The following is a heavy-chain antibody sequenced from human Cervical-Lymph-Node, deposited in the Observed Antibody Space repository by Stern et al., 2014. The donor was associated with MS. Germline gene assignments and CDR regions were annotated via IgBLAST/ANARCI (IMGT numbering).Heavy chain of an antibody. V-gene: IGHV1-69*11. D-gene: IGHD2-15*01. Sequence: EQLVEYGAAVKKPGSSVKVSCKSSGDTFSTHAISWVRQAPGQGLERMGRIIPILDTTDYAQKFQGRLTIDADESTNTAYMELSSLTPDDTAVYYCAREKSDCSGGSCFSSLDYWGQGTLVTVSS. CDR2: IIPILDTT. J-gene: IGHJ4*02. CDR3: AREKSDCSGGSCFSSLDY. CDR1: GDTFSTHA.